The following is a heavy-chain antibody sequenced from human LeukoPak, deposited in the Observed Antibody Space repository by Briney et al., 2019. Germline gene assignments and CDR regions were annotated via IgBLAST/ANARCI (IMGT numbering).Heavy chain of an antibody. D-gene: IGHD2-15*01. J-gene: IGHJ4*02. CDR2: ISSSGSTI. V-gene: IGHV3-48*03. CDR3: ARETCSGGSCYFDY. CDR1: GFTFSSYE. Sequence: GGSLRLSCAASGFTFSSYEMNWVRQAPGKGLEWVSYISSSGSTIYYADSVKGRFTISRDNAKNSLYLQMNSLRAEDPAVYYCARETCSGGSCYFDYWGQGTLATVSS.